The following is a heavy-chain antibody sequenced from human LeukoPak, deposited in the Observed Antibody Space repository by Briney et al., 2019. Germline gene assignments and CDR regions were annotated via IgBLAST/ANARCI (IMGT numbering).Heavy chain of an antibody. CDR2: IYYSGST. CDR3: ARGRCSGGSCYIFDY. Sequence: SETLSLTCTVSGGSISSGGYYWSWIRQHPGKGLEWIGYIYYSGSTYYNPSLKGRVTISVDTSKNQFSLKLSSVTAADTAVYYCARGRCSGGSCYIFDYWGQGTLVTVSS. D-gene: IGHD2-15*01. CDR1: GGSISSGGYY. J-gene: IGHJ4*02. V-gene: IGHV4-31*03.